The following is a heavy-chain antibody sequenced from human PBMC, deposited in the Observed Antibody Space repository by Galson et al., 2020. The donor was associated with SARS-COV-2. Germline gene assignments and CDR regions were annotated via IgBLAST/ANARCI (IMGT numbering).Heavy chain of an antibody. D-gene: IGHD5-18*01. V-gene: IGHV3-30-3*01. CDR2: ISYDGSNK. Sequence: TGGSLRLSCAASGFTFSSYAMHWVRQAPGKGLEWVAVISYDGSNKYYADSVKGRFTISRDNSKNTLYLQMNSLRAEDTAVYYCAREGATPKQLWLEGWFDPWGQGTLVTVSS. J-gene: IGHJ5*02. CDR3: AREGATPKQLWLEGWFDP. CDR1: GFTFSSYA.